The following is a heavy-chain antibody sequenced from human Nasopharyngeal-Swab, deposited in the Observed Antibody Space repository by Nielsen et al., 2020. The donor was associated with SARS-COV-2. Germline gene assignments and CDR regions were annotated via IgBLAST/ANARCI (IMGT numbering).Heavy chain of an antibody. J-gene: IGHJ4*02. CDR2: IIPILGIA. V-gene: IGHV1-69*04. Sequence: SVQVSCKASGGTFSSYAISWVRQAPGQGLEWMGRIIPILGIANYAQKFQGRVTITADKSTSTAYMELSSLRSEDTAVYYCAATVTTGSYDFDYWGQGTLVTVSS. CDR1: GGTFSSYA. CDR3: AATVTTGSYDFDY. D-gene: IGHD4-17*01.